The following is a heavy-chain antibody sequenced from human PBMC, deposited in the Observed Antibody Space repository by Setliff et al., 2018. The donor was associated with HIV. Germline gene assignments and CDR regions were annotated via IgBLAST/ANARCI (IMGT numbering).Heavy chain of an antibody. CDR3: ARGVRDNSGWSSYYFDY. V-gene: IGHV4-34*01. D-gene: IGHD6-19*01. CDR2: INHSGGT. Sequence: SETLSLTCAVYGGSFSAYYWSWIRQTPGKGLEWIGEINHSGGTNYNPSLESRVTTSVDTSKKQFSLRLTSVTAADTAVYYCARGVRDNSGWSSYYFDYWGQGTLVTVSS. J-gene: IGHJ4*02. CDR1: GGSFSAYY.